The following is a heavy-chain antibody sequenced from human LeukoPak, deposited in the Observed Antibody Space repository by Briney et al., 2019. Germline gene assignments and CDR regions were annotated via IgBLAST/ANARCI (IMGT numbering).Heavy chain of an antibody. CDR2: ISSSGSTI. D-gene: IGHD3-3*01. Sequence: GGSLRLSCAASGFTFSSYAMNWVRQAPGKGLEWVSYISSSGSTIYYADSVKGRFTISRDNAKNSLYLQMNSLRAEDTAVYYCAREVLRFLEWLSPNYYYYGMDVWGQGTTVTVSS. CDR3: AREVLRFLEWLSPNYYYYGMDV. CDR1: GFTFSSYA. J-gene: IGHJ6*02. V-gene: IGHV3-48*03.